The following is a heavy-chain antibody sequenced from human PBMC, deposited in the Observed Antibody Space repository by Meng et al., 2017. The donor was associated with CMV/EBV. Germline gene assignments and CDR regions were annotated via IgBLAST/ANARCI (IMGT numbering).Heavy chain of an antibody. CDR2: TYYRSKWYN. J-gene: IGHJ5*02. CDR3: ARDPHSSSWYGWFDP. V-gene: IGHV6-1*01. D-gene: IGHD6-13*01. CDR1: GDSFSSNSAA. Sequence: HLHRSGPCPAQPSTTLHRTCAISGDSFSSNSAAWNWIRQPPSRGLEWLGSTYYRSKWYNDYAVSVKSRITINPDTSKNQFSLQLNSVTPEDTAVYYCARDPHSSSWYGWFDPWGQGTLVTVSS.